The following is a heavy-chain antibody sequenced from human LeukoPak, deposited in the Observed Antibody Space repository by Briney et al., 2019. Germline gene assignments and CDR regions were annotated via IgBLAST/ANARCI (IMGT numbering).Heavy chain of an antibody. J-gene: IGHJ4*02. CDR1: GGSISSYY. Sequence: SETLSLTCTVSGGSISSYYWSWIRQPPGKGLEWIGYIYYSGSTNYNPSLKSRVTISVDTSKNQFSLKLSSVTAADTAVYYCARNDCSSTSCYFSYYFDYWGQGTLVTVSS. CDR2: IYYSGST. CDR3: ARNDCSSTSCYFSYYFDY. D-gene: IGHD2-2*01. V-gene: IGHV4-59*01.